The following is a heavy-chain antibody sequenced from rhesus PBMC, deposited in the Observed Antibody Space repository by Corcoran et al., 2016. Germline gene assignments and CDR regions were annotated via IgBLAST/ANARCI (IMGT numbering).Heavy chain of an antibody. CDR3: TATWGY. J-gene: IGHJ4*01. CDR2: IKTKADGGKA. D-gene: IGHD1-38*01. Sequence: EVQLVESGGGLVQPGGSLRLSCAASGFTFSNVWMNWVRQATGKGLEWVARIKTKADGGKADYAAARKGRFTISRDDAKNTLYLQMNRLKIEDTAVYDGTATWGYWGQGVLVTVSS. V-gene: IGHV3-30*01. CDR1: GFTFSNVW.